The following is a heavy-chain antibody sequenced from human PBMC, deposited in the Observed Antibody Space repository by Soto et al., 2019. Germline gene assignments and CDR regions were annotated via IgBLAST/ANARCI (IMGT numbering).Heavy chain of an antibody. J-gene: IGHJ6*02. CDR3: ARQYYGSGSYGSYYGMDV. D-gene: IGHD3-10*01. CDR2: IGTAGDT. V-gene: IGHV3-13*01. Sequence: PGGSLRLSCAASGFTFSSYDMHWVRQATGKGLEWVSAIGTAGDTYYPGSVKGRFTISRENAKSSLYLQMNSLRAGDTAVYYCARQYYGSGSYGSYYGMDVWGQGTTVTVSS. CDR1: GFTFSSYD.